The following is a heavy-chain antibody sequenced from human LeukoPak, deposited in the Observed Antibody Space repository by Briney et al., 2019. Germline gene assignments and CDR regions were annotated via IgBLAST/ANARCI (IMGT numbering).Heavy chain of an antibody. J-gene: IGHJ6*03. Sequence: SETLSLTCTASGYSISSGYYWGWIRQPPGKGLEWIGSIYHSGSTYYNPSLKGRVTISVDTSKNQFSLKLSSVTAADTAVYYCARMPGYSYYYMDVWGQGTLVTVSS. V-gene: IGHV4-38-2*02. D-gene: IGHD5-18*01. CDR2: IYHSGST. CDR3: ARMPGYSYYYMDV. CDR1: GYSISSGYY.